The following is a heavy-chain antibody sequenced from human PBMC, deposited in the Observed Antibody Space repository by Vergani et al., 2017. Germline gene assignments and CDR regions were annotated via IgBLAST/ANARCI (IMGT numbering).Heavy chain of an antibody. J-gene: IGHJ5*02. Sequence: QVQLQESGPGLVKPSETLSLPCTVSGGSVSSGSYYWSWIRQPPGKGLEWIGYIYYSWSTHYNPSPKSRLTISVDTSKNQFSLKLSSVTAADAAGYYCGREGRGNRNDWFDPWGQGTLVTVSS. CDR2: IYYSWST. CDR3: GREGRGNRNDWFDP. V-gene: IGHV4-61*01. D-gene: IGHD1-14*01. CDR1: GGSVSSGSYY.